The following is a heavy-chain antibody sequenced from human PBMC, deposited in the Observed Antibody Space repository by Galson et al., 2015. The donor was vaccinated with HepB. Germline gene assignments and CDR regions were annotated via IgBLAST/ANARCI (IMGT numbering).Heavy chain of an antibody. Sequence: SLRLSCAASGFTFSSYAMHWVRQAPGKGLEWVAVISYDGSNKYYADSVKGRFTISRDNSKNTLYLQMNSLRAEDTAVYYCARGPRSRAEWELLPGADYWGQGTLVTVSS. J-gene: IGHJ4*02. CDR3: ARGPRSRAEWELLPGADY. CDR1: GFTFSSYA. V-gene: IGHV3-30-3*01. D-gene: IGHD1-26*01. CDR2: ISYDGSNK.